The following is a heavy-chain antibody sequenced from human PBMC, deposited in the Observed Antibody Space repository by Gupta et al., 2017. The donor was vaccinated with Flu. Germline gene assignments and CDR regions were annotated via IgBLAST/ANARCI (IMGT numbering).Heavy chain of an antibody. V-gene: IGHV4-39*01. CDR2: MYYRGST. CDR1: SSDHY. CDR3: AXTMCADCYTIFDF. D-gene: IGHD2-21*02. J-gene: IGHJ4*02. Sequence: SSDHYWGWIRHPPGKGLEWIGSMYYRGSTYHNPALKSRVTLSVDTSNAQFSLKMHSVTAAXTXLYFCAXTMCADCYTIFDFWGRGALVTVSS.